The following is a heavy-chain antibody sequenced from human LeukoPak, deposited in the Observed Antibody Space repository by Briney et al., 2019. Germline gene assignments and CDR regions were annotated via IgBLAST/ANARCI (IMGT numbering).Heavy chain of an antibody. Sequence: ASVNVSCTASGYTFTIYGISWVRQAPGQGIEWMGWISAYNGNTNYAQKLQGRVTMTTDTSTSTAYMELRSLRSDDTAVYYCASFRAAAGTAFDYWGQGTLVTVSS. D-gene: IGHD6-13*01. CDR1: GYTFTIYG. CDR3: ASFRAAAGTAFDY. J-gene: IGHJ4*02. CDR2: ISAYNGNT. V-gene: IGHV1-18*01.